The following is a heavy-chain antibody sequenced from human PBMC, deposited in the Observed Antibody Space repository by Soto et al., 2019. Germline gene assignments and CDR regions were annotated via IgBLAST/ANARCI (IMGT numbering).Heavy chain of an antibody. CDR2: IYFSGSA. Sequence: QVQLQESGPGLVKPSQTLSLTCTVSGDSLSRGGYYWSWIRQHPGKGLEWIGYIYFSGSAYYNPSLKGRVTMSIDTAKNQFSLRLTSLTAADTAVYYCAKSSVRGIKHSWGQGTLAIVSS. V-gene: IGHV4-31*03. CDR1: GDSLSRGGYY. CDR3: AKSSVRGIKHS. J-gene: IGHJ4*02. D-gene: IGHD3-10*01.